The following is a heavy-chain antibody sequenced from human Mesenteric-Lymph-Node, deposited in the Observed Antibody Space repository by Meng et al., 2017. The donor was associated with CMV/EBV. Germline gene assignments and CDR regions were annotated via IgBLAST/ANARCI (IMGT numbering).Heavy chain of an antibody. CDR1: GFTFNTYW. D-gene: IGHD6-19*01. CDR3: VRGGGWSS. J-gene: IGHJ5*02. Sequence: LRLSCAASGFTFNTYWMSWVRQAPGKGLEWVANIKQDGSEKYYVDSVKGRFTISRDNPKNSLYLQMNSLRAEGTAVYYCVRGGGWSSWGQGTLVTVSS. V-gene: IGHV3-7*01. CDR2: IKQDGSEK.